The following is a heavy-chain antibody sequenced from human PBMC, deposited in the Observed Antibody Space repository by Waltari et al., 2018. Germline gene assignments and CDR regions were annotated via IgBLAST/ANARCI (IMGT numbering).Heavy chain of an antibody. CDR1: GLTVGNNY. D-gene: IGHD6-25*01. V-gene: IGHV3-66*02. CDR3: ARDPPGVAAAGPGRG. Sequence: EVQLVESGGGLVQPGGSLRLSCAASGLTVGNNYMSGVRRAPGKGLELISLIYSSGSTYYADSVKGRFTISRDNSKNTLYLQMNSLRSEDTAVYFCARDPPGVAAAGPGRGWGQGTLVTVSS. J-gene: IGHJ4*02. CDR2: IYSSGST.